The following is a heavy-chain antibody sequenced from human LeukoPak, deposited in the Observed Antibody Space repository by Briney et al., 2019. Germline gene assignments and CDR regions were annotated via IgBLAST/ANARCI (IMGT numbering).Heavy chain of an antibody. CDR1: GFTFTTYA. V-gene: IGHV3-23*01. J-gene: IGHJ4*02. CDR2: INGNGGTA. CDR3: ARDPRGYTGYDFRGPDTYYFDP. Sequence: GGSLRLSCAASGFTFTTYAMTWIRQAPGKGLEWVSEINGNGGTASYAYSVKGRFTISRDNSQTTVYLHTTSLRAEDTAVYFCARDPRGYTGYDFRGPDTYYFDPWGQGILVTVSS. D-gene: IGHD5-12*01.